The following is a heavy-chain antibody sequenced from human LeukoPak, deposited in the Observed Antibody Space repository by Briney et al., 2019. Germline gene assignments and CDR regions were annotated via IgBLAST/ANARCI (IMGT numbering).Heavy chain of an antibody. CDR1: GFTFDDYA. CDR2: ISWNSGSI. Sequence: GRSLRLSCAASGFTFDDYAMHWVRQAPGKGLEWVSGISWNSGSIGYADSVKGRFTISRDNAKNSLYLQMNSLRAEDTALYYCAKDQAPVITMVRGVEIGSYYYYGMDVWGQGTTVTVSS. J-gene: IGHJ6*02. D-gene: IGHD3-10*01. V-gene: IGHV3-9*01. CDR3: AKDQAPVITMVRGVEIGSYYYYGMDV.